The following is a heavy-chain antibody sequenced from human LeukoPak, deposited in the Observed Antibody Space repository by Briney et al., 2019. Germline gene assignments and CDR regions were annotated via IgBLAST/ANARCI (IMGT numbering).Heavy chain of an antibody. V-gene: IGHV4-34*01. Sequence: SETLSLTCAVYGGSFSGYYWSWIRQPPGKGLEWIGEINHSGGTNYNPSLKSRVTISVDTSKNQFSLKLSSVTAADTAVYYCATHIVLMVYALASWGQGTLVTVSS. J-gene: IGHJ5*02. CDR1: GGSFSGYY. CDR3: ATHIVLMVYALAS. D-gene: IGHD2-8*01. CDR2: INHSGGT.